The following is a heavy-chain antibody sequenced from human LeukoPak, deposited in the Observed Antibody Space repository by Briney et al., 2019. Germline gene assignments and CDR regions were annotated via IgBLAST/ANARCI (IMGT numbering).Heavy chain of an antibody. CDR1: GYTFTGYY. Sequence: ASVKVSCKASGYTFTGYYMHWVRQAPGQGLEWMGRINPNSGGTNYAQKFQGRVTMTRDTYISTAYMELSRLRSDDTAVYYCAREYSYGAGQDYWGQGTLVTVSS. J-gene: IGHJ4*02. V-gene: IGHV1-2*06. CDR2: INPNSGGT. CDR3: AREYSYGAGQDY. D-gene: IGHD5-18*01.